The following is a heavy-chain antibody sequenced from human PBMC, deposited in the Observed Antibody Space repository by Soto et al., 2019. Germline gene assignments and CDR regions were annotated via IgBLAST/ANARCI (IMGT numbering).Heavy chain of an antibody. CDR1: GFTFTTFS. Sequence: EVQLVESGGGLVQPGGSLSLSCAASGFTFTTFSMNWVRQAPGRGLEWISYISAGGRPISYADSVKGRFTISRDNARNSLSLQMDILRGEDTAVYYCARDRGWAFDFWGLGTLVTVSS. CDR2: ISAGGRPI. V-gene: IGHV3-48*01. CDR3: ARDRGWAFDF. J-gene: IGHJ4*02. D-gene: IGHD6-19*01.